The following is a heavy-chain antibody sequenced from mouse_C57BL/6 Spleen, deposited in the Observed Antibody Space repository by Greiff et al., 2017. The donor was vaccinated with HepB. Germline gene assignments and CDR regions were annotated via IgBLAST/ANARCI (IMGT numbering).Heavy chain of an antibody. D-gene: IGHD1-1*01. CDR2: IWRGGST. V-gene: IGHV2-5*01. J-gene: IGHJ4*01. CDR3: AKKGNYYGSSRYYAMDY. CDR1: GFSLTSYG. Sequence: VKLVESGPGLVQPSQSLSITCTVSGFSLTSYGVHWVRQSPGKGLEWLGVIWRGGSTDYNAAFMSRLSITKDNSKSQVFFKMNSLQADDTAIYYCAKKGNYYGSSRYYAMDYWGQGTSVTVSS.